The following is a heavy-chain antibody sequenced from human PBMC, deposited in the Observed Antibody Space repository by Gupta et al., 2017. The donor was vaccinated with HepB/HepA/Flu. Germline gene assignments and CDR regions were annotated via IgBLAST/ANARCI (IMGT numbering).Heavy chain of an antibody. D-gene: IGHD6-19*01. CDR1: GATFSSYA. CDR2: IIPIFGTA. CDR3: ARGSSGPPEYFQH. V-gene: IGHV1-69*01. Sequence: QVQLVQSGAEVKKPGSSVKVSCKASGATFSSYAISWVRQAPGQGLEWMGGIIPIFGTANYPQKFQGRVTITADESTSTAYMGLGSLRSEDTAVYYCARGSSGPPEYFQHWGQGTLVTVSS. J-gene: IGHJ1*01.